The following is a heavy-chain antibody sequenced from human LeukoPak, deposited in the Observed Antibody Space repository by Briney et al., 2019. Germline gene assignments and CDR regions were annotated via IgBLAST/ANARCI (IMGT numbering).Heavy chain of an antibody. J-gene: IGHJ4*02. D-gene: IGHD6-19*01. CDR1: GGSFSGYY. Sequence: SETLSLTCAVYGGSFSGYYWSWIRQPPGKGLEWIGEINHSGSTNYNPSLKSRVTISVDTSKNQFSLKLSSVTAADTAVYYCARGGGIAVAGDYWGQGTLVTVSS. V-gene: IGHV4-34*01. CDR2: INHSGST. CDR3: ARGGGIAVAGDY.